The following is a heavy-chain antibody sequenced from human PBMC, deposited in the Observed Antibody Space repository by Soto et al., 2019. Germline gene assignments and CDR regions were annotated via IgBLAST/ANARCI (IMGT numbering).Heavy chain of an antibody. CDR2: IYHSGST. CDR3: ARGGGAAAGTYGMDV. D-gene: IGHD6-13*01. V-gene: IGHV4-38-2*01. CDR1: GYSISSGYY. J-gene: IGHJ6*02. Sequence: SETLSLTCAVSGYSISSGYYWGWIRQPPGKGLEWIGSIYHSGSTYYNPSLKSRVTISVDTSKNQFSLKLSSVTAADTAVYYCARGGGAAAGTYGMDVWGQGTTVTVSS.